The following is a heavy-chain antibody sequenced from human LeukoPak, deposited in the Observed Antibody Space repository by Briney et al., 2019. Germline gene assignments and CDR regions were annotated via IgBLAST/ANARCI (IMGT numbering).Heavy chain of an antibody. CDR3: ARGTMTTVTYYFDY. CDR2: INHSGST. Sequence: SETLSLTCAVYGGSFSGYYWSWIRQPPGKGLEWIGEINHSGSTNYNPSLKSRVTISVDTSKNQSSLKLSSVTAADTAVYYCARGTMTTVTYYFDYWGQGTPVTVSS. D-gene: IGHD4-17*01. V-gene: IGHV4-34*01. CDR1: GGSFSGYY. J-gene: IGHJ4*02.